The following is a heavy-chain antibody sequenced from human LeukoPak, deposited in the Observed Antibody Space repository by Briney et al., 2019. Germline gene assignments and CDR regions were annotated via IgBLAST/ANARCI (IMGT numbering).Heavy chain of an antibody. CDR3: ARGGYSSGWYLGMDV. D-gene: IGHD6-19*01. J-gene: IGHJ6*02. CDR2: ISAYNGNT. Sequence: ASVKVSCKASGYTFTSYGISWVRQAPGQGLEWVGWISAYNGNTNYAQKLQGRVTMTTDTSTSTVYMELRSLRSDDTAVYYCARGGYSSGWYLGMDVWGQGTTVTVSS. CDR1: GYTFTSYG. V-gene: IGHV1-18*01.